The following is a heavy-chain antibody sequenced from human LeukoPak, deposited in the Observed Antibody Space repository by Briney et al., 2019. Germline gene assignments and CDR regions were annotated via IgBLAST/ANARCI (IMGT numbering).Heavy chain of an antibody. CDR2: IKQDGSEK. D-gene: IGHD5-12*01. J-gene: IGHJ5*02. CDR1: GFTFSSYW. CDR3: AKEQRAYSGYVVGSCFDP. V-gene: IGHV3-7*03. Sequence: GGSLRLSCAASGFTFSSYWMSWVRQAPGKGLEWVANIKQDGSEKYYVDSVKGRFTISRDNAKNSLYLQMNSLRAEDTAIYYCAKEQRAYSGYVVGSCFDPWGQGSLVTVSS.